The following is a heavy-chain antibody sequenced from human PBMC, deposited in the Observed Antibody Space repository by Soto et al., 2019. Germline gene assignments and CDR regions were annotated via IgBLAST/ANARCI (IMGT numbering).Heavy chain of an antibody. Sequence: GGSLRLSCAASGFTFSSYAMHWVRQAPGKGLEWVAVISYDGSNKYYADSVKGRFTISRDNSKNTLYLQMNSLRAEDTAVYYYARWGNYYDSSGDLDYWGQGTLVTXSS. CDR3: ARWGNYYDSSGDLDY. J-gene: IGHJ4*02. D-gene: IGHD3-22*01. CDR2: ISYDGSNK. CDR1: GFTFSSYA. V-gene: IGHV3-30-3*01.